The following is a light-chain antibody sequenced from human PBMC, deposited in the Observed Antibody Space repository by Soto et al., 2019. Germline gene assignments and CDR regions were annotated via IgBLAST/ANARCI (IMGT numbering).Light chain of an antibody. CDR1: SGDVGGYNY. CDR3: SSYTTSSTRVV. V-gene: IGLV2-14*01. CDR2: DVS. J-gene: IGLJ2*01. Sequence: QSALTQPASVSGSPGQSITISCTGTSGDVGGYNYVSWYQQHPGKAPKLMIYDVSNRPSGVSNRFSGSKSGNTASLTISGLQAEDDSYYYCSSYTTSSTRVVFGGGTKVTVL.